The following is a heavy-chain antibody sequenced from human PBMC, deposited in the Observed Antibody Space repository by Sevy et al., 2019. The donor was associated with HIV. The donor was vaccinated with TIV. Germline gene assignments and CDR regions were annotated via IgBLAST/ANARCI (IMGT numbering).Heavy chain of an antibody. CDR3: ARSRYYDSSGYLNWFDP. Sequence: SETLSLTCTVSGGSVSSGSYYWSWIRQPPGKGLEWIGYIYYSGSTNYNPSLKSRVTISVDTSKTQFSLKLSSVTAADTAVYYCARSRYYDSSGYLNWFDPWGQGTLVTVSS. CDR2: IYYSGST. D-gene: IGHD3-22*01. V-gene: IGHV4-61*01. CDR1: GGSVSSGSYY. J-gene: IGHJ5*02.